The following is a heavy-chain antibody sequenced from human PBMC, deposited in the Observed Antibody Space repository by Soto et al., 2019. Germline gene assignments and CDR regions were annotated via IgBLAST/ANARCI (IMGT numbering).Heavy chain of an antibody. CDR3: AKDSGLPDFGVVIHAFDI. J-gene: IGHJ3*02. V-gene: IGHV3-23*01. D-gene: IGHD3-3*01. CDR1: GFTFRDYA. CDR2: ISGSLGSA. Sequence: EVQLLESGGGLGQPGGSLRLSCAASGFTFRDYAMSWVRQAPGKGLEWVSTISGSLGSAYYAVSVKGRFTISRDNSNNHLYLQMNSLRAEDTAVYYCAKDSGLPDFGVVIHAFDIWGQGTLVTVSS.